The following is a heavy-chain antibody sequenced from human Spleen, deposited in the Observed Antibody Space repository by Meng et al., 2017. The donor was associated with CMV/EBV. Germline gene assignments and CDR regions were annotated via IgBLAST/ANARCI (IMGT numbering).Heavy chain of an antibody. D-gene: IGHD3-3*01. CDR3: ARGYYDFWSAQRGSWFDP. J-gene: IGHJ5*02. V-gene: IGHV1-2*02. Sequence: ASVKVSCKASRYTFTNYGISWVRQAPGQGLEWMGWINPNSGGTNYAQKFQGRVTMTRDTSISTAYMELSRLRSDDTAVYYCARGYYDFWSAQRGSWFDPWGQGTLVTVSS. CDR1: RYTFTNYG. CDR2: INPNSGGT.